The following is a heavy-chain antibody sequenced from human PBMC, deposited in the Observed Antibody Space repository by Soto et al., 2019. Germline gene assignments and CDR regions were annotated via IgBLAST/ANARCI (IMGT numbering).Heavy chain of an antibody. D-gene: IGHD2-2*01. V-gene: IGHV3-11*01. CDR1: GFTFSDYY. J-gene: IGHJ3*02. CDR2: ISSSGNSI. Sequence: QVLLVESGGGLFKPGGSLRLSCAASGFTFSDYYMSWILQAPGKGLECVSYISSSGNSIYYADSVKGRFTISRDNSKNSLYLQMNGLRAEDTAVYYCARDLGYCSSTSCYVAAFDIWGQGTMVTVSS. CDR3: ARDLGYCSSTSCYVAAFDI.